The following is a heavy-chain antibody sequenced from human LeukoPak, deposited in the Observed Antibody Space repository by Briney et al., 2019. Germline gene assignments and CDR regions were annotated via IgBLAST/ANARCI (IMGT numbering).Heavy chain of an antibody. CDR3: ARPGLGYSYGYPYH. CDR1: GYTFITYY. J-gene: IGHJ5*02. D-gene: IGHD5-18*01. V-gene: IGHV1-46*01. CDR2: INPNSRST. Sequence: ASVKVSCKASGYTFITYYMHWVRQAPGQGLEWMGIINPNSRSTLYAQKFQGRVTMTSDTSTSTVYMELSSLRSEDTAVYCCARPGLGYSYGYPYHWGQGTLVTVSS.